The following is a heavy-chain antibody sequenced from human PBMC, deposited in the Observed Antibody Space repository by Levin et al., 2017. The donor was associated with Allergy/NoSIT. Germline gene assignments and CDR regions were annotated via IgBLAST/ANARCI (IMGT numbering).Heavy chain of an antibody. CDR3: ARGFSGYDFVYMDV. CDR1: GFTFRSYA. D-gene: IGHD5-12*01. CDR2: ISSNGGST. J-gene: IGHJ6*03. Sequence: EASVKVSCAASGFTFRSYAMHWVRQAPGKGLEYVSAISSNGGSTYYADSVKGRFTISRDNSKNTLYLQMGSLRAEDMAVYYCARGFSGYDFVYMDVWGKGTTVTVSS. V-gene: IGHV3-64*02.